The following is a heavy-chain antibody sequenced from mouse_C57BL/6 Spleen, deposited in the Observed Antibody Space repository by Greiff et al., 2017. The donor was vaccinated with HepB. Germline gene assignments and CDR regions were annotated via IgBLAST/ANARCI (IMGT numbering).Heavy chain of an antibody. J-gene: IGHJ2*01. CDR1: GYAFTNYL. CDR2: INPGSGGT. Sequence: VKLMESGAELVRPGTSVKVSCKASGYAFTNYLIEWVKQRPGQGLEWIGVINPGSGGTNYNEKFKGKATLTADKSSSTAYMQLSSLTSEDSAVYFCARAGREAYFDYWGQGTTLTVSS. CDR3: ARAGREAYFDY. D-gene: IGHD4-1*01. V-gene: IGHV1-54*01.